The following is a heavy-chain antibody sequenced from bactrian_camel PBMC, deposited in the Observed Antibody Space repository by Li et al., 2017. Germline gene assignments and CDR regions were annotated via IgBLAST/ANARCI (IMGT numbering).Heavy chain of an antibody. CDR3: ATGALSGY. CDR1: GYTYSSYC. CDR2: IQTDGST. D-gene: IGHD3*01. Sequence: QLVESGGGLVQPGGSLRLSCAASGYTYSSYCMGWFRQAPWKEPEGVAAIQTDGSTSYADFAKGRFTISRDNAKNALYLQMTSLKTEDTGVYYCATGALSGYWGQGTQVTVS. V-gene: IGHV3S26*01. J-gene: IGHJ4*01.